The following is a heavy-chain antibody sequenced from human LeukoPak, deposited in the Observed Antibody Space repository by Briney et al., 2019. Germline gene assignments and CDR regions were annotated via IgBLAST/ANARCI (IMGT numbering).Heavy chain of an antibody. CDR2: IGAYNGNT. V-gene: IGHV1-18*01. Sequence: GASVKVSCKASGYTFTSYGISWVRQAPGQGLEWMGWIGAYNGNTNYAQKLQGRVTMTTDTSTSTAYMELRSLRSDDTAVYYCARRDVPAAPYYFDYWGQGTLVTVSS. D-gene: IGHD2-2*01. CDR1: GYTFTSYG. CDR3: ARRDVPAAPYYFDY. J-gene: IGHJ4*02.